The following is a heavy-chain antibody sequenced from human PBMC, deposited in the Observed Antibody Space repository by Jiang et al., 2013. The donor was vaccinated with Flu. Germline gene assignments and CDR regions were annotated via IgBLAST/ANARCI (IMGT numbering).Heavy chain of an antibody. J-gene: IGHJ4*02. D-gene: IGHD3-10*01. V-gene: IGHV4-39*07. CDR2: IYYSGTT. CDR1: GGXIISEKSY. CDR3: ASQHWDHGVGSYYMSH. Sequence: TVSGGXIISEKSYWGWIRQPPGKGLEWIGSIYYSGTTYYNPSLKNRVTISVDTSKKQFSLKLSSVTAADTAVYYCASQHWDHGVGSYYMSHWGQGTLVTVSS.